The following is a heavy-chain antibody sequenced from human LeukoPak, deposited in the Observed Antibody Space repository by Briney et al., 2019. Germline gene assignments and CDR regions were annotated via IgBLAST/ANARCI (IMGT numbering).Heavy chain of an antibody. D-gene: IGHD3-22*01. CDR2: ISYDGSNK. V-gene: IGHV3-30-3*01. Sequence: GGSLRLSCAASGFTFSNSAMHWVRQAPGKGLEWVAVISYDGSNKYYADSVKGRFTISRDNSKNTLYLQMNSLRAEDTAVFYCASVGNYYDTSGYYYFDYWGQGTLVTVSS. CDR3: ASVGNYYDTSGYYYFDY. J-gene: IGHJ4*02. CDR1: GFTFSNSA.